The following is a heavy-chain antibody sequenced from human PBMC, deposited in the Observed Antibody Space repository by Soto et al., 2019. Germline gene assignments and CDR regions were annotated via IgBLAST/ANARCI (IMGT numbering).Heavy chain of an antibody. CDR2: ISAYNGNT. D-gene: IGHD3-10*01. J-gene: IGHJ4*02. Sequence: ASVKVSCKASGYTFTSYGISWVRQAPGQGLEWMGWISAYNGNTNYAQKLQGRVTMTTDTSTSTAYMELRSLRSDDTAVYYCARDRNTMVRGLPRLWGQGTLVTVSS. CDR1: GYTFTSYG. CDR3: ARDRNTMVRGLPRL. V-gene: IGHV1-18*01.